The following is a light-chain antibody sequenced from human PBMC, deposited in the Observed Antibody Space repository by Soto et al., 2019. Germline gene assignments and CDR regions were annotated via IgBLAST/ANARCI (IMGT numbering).Light chain of an antibody. CDR2: VNN. V-gene: IGLV1-40*01. CDR1: SSNIGAGYD. CDR3: QSYDSSLSGYVV. Sequence: QSVLTQPLSVSGAPGQRVTISCTGSSSNIGAGYDVHWYQQLPGTAPKLLIYVNNNRPSGVPDRFSGSKSGTSASLAITGLQAEDEADYYCQSYDSSLSGYVVFGGGTKVTVL. J-gene: IGLJ2*01.